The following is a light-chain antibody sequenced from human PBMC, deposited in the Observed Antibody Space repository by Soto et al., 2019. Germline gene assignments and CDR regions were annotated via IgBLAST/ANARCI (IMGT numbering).Light chain of an antibody. CDR2: EVS. V-gene: IGLV2-14*01. J-gene: IGLJ1*01. Sequence: LTQPASLSGSPGQSITISCTGTSSDVGGYNYVSWYQQHPGKAPKLMIYEVSYRPSGVSNRFYGSKSGYTASLTISGLQAEDEADYYCSSYTSSRTLVFGTGNKVTVL. CDR3: SSYTSSRTLV. CDR1: SSDVGGYNY.